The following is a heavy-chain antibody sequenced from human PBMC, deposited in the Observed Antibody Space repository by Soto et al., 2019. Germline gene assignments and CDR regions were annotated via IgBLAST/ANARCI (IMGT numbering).Heavy chain of an antibody. V-gene: IGHV3-30-3*01. CDR1: GFTFSSYA. Sequence: GGSLRLSCAASGFTFSSYAMHWVRQSPGKGLEWVAVISYDGSNKYYADSVKGRFTIYRDNSKNTLYLQMNSLRAEETAVYYCARDRCSSTSCYPHGLEYWGQGTLVTVSS. J-gene: IGHJ4*02. CDR3: ARDRCSSTSCYPHGLEY. CDR2: ISYDGSNK. D-gene: IGHD2-2*01.